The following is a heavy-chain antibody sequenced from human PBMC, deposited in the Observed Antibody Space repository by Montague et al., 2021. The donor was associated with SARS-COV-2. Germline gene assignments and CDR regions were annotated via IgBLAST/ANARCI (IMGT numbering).Heavy chain of an antibody. V-gene: IGHV4-4*02. Sequence: SETLSLTCAVYGGSISNSNWWSWVRQPPGKGLGWVGEIYHSGSTXYTPPLKRRITISVNKSKNQFSLKLSSVTAADTAVYYCASRGAGWFGSNPERFDYWGQGTLVTVSS. CDR2: IYHSGST. D-gene: IGHD3-10*01. J-gene: IGHJ4*02. CDR3: ASRGAGWFGSNPERFDY. CDR1: GGSISNSNW.